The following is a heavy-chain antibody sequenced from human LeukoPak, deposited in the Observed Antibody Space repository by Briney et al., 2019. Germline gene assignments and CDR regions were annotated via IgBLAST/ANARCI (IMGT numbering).Heavy chain of an antibody. Sequence: PGESLRISCNGSGYSFTSNWISWVRQMPGKGLEWMGRIDPSDSHINYSPSFQGHVTISVDKSISTAYLQWSSLKASDTAMYYCARQISGGYCSSTSCSSYNWFDPWGQGTLVTVSS. J-gene: IGHJ5*02. V-gene: IGHV5-10-1*01. CDR1: GYSFTSNW. CDR3: ARQISGGYCSSTSCSSYNWFDP. D-gene: IGHD2-2*01. CDR2: IDPSDSHI.